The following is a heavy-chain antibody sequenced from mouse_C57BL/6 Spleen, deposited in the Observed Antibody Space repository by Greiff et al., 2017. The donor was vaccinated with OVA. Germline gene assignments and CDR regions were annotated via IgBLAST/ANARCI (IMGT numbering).Heavy chain of an antibody. CDR3: ARRGYDYEVAY. CDR2: IDPSDSYT. J-gene: IGHJ3*01. D-gene: IGHD2-4*01. CDR1: GYTFTSYW. V-gene: IGHV1-50*01. Sequence: QVQLKQPGAELVKPGASVKLSCKASGYTFTSYWMQWVKQRPGQGLEWIGEIDPSDSYTNYNQKFKGKATLTVDTSSSTAYMQLSSLTSEDSAVYYCARRGYDYEVAYWGQGTLVTVSA.